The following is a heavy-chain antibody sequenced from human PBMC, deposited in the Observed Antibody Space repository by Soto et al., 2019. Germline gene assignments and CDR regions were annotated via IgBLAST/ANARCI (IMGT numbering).Heavy chain of an antibody. CDR3: ARYFYDSRGYPFDL. J-gene: IGHJ5*02. D-gene: IGHD3-22*01. CDR2: INPNGGAT. Sequence: QGQLEQSGAEVKKPGASVNVSCKASGYTFSAYYMHWGRQAPGQGLEWMGYINPNGGATFYVEKFQGRVTMTRDTSSSTVYMELRRLKSDDAAVYFCARYFYDSRGYPFDLWGQGTLVTVSS. V-gene: IGHV1-2*02. CDR1: GYTFSAYY.